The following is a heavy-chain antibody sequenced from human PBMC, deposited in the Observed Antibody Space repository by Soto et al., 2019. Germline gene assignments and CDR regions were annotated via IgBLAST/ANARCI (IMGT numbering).Heavy chain of an antibody. Sequence: GGSLRLSCAASGFTFSSYDMHWVRQATGKGLEWVSAIGTAGDTYYPGSVKGRFTISRENAKNSLYLQMNSLRAGDTAVYYCARAAFPLYAVRGVIIKGTAFDIWGQGTMVTVSS. J-gene: IGHJ3*02. CDR2: IGTAGDT. V-gene: IGHV3-13*01. D-gene: IGHD3-10*01. CDR3: ARAAFPLYAVRGVIIKGTAFDI. CDR1: GFTFSSYD.